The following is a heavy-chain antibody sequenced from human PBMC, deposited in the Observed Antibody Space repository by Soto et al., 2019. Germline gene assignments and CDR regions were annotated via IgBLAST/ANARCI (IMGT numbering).Heavy chain of an antibody. CDR3: ARHGEKPAAGWCNYMAV. D-gene: IGHD6-13*01. V-gene: IGHV4-39*01. Sequence: QLQLQESGSGLVKPSETLSRTCTVSGGSISSSNYYWGWIRQPPGKGLEWIGSTNHSGSTYYNPSLKSRVNISVDTSKNQFTLNLSSVTAADTAVYYCARHGEKPAAGWCNYMAVWGKGTTVTVSS. J-gene: IGHJ6*03. CDR1: GGSISSSNYY. CDR2: TNHSGST.